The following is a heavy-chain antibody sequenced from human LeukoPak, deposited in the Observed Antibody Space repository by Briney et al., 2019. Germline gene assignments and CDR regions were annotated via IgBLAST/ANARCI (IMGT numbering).Heavy chain of an antibody. CDR2: INHSGST. J-gene: IGHJ4*02. V-gene: IGHV4-34*01. D-gene: IGHD5-18*01. Sequence: SETLSLTCAVYGGSFSGYYWSWIRQPPGKGLEWIGEINHSGSTNYNPSLKSRVAISVDTSKNQFSLKLSSVTAADTAVYYCARVSGYSYGSFDYRGQGTLVTVSS. CDR3: ARVSGYSYGSFDY. CDR1: GGSFSGYY.